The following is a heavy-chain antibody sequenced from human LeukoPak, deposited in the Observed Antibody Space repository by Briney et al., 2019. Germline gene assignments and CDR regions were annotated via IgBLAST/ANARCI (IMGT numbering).Heavy chain of an antibody. D-gene: IGHD2-15*01. Sequence: AGGSLRLSCAASGFTFSSYGMHWVRQAPGKGLVWVAVIWYDGSNKYYADSVKGRFTISRDNSKNTLYLQMNSLRAEDTAVYYCAKASGDRYCSGGSCYSSYYYYYYYMDVWGEGTTVTVSS. CDR2: IWYDGSNK. J-gene: IGHJ6*03. CDR1: GFTFSSYG. CDR3: AKASGDRYCSGGSCYSSYYYYYYYMDV. V-gene: IGHV3-33*06.